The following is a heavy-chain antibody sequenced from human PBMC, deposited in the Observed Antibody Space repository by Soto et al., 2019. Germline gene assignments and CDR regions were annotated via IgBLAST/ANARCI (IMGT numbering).Heavy chain of an antibody. V-gene: IGHV1-18*01. Sequence: ASVKVSCKASGYTFTSYGISWVRQAPGQGLEWMGWISAYNGNTNYAQKLQGRVTMTRDTSTSTVYMELSSLRSEDTAVYYCARDRRRAAAGTLYYYYYGMDVWGQGTTVTVSS. CDR2: ISAYNGNT. CDR3: ARDRRRAAAGTLYYYYYGMDV. J-gene: IGHJ6*02. CDR1: GYTFTSYG. D-gene: IGHD6-13*01.